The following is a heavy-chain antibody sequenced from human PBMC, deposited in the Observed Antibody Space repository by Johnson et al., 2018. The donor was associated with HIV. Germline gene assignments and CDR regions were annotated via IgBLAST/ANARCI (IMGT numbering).Heavy chain of an antibody. CDR1: GFTFSRHP. J-gene: IGHJ3*01. CDR3: ARRRDTLNIWQESFDV. CDR2: IASLGDNT. D-gene: IGHD5-18*01. V-gene: IGHV3-64*07. Sequence: VTLVESGGGVVQPVESLRLSCAPSGFTFSRHPMHWVRQAPGKGLEHVAPIASLGDNTYYADSVKGRFTISRDNFKNMLYLQMGSLSPDDTAVYYCARRRDTLNIWQESFDVWVQGTVVTVSS.